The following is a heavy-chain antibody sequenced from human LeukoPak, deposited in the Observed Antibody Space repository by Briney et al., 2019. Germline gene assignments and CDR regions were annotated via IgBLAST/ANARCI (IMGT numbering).Heavy chain of an antibody. Sequence: GGSLRLSCAASGFTFRSHAMSWVRQAPGKGLQFVSGLIENGATTYYADSVKGRFTISRDNSRSTVYLQMTSLRAEDTAVYYCAKYSVVTPFDYWGQGTLVTVSS. CDR3: AKYSVVTPFDY. J-gene: IGHJ4*02. CDR1: GFTFRSHA. V-gene: IGHV3-23*01. D-gene: IGHD3-22*01. CDR2: LIENGATT.